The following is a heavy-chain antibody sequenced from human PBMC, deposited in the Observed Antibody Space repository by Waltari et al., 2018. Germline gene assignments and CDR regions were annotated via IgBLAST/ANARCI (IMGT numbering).Heavy chain of an antibody. Sequence: EVQLLESGGGLVQPGGSLRLSCAASGSTFVNYAMRWVRRAPGRGLEWVSVVYSGGTRHYAGSVNGRFNISRDNSKITLYLQMNSLRAEDTAVYYCAKDSSPYLEHRVYYYYYMDVWGKGTTVTVSS. CDR1: GSTFVNYA. CDR3: AKDSSPYLEHRVYYYYYMDV. D-gene: IGHD2-21*01. J-gene: IGHJ6*03. CDR2: VYSGGTR. V-gene: IGHV3-23*03.